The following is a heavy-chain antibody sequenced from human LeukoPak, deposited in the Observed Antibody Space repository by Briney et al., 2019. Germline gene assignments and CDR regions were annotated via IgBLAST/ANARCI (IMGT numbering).Heavy chain of an antibody. J-gene: IGHJ4*02. D-gene: IGHD3-3*01. CDR2: IKQDGSEK. V-gene: IGHV3-7*01. CDR1: GFTFNSYW. CDR3: ARAVFWSGYYVLDY. Sequence: GGSLRLSCAASGFTFNSYWMSWVRQAPGKGLEWVANIKQDGSEKYYVDSVKGRFTISRDNAKNSLYLQMNSLRAEDTAVYYCARAVFWSGYYVLDYWGQGTLVTVSS.